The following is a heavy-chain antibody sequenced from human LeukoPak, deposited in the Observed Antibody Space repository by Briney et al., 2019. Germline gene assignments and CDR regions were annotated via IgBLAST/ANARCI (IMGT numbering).Heavy chain of an antibody. V-gene: IGHV3-15*01. Sequence: GGSLRLSCAASGFTFSRYGMHWVRQAPGKGLEWVGRIKSKTDGGTTDFAAPVKGRFTISRDDSKTTVYLQMNSLKTEDTAVYYCITITGGYWGQGTLVTVSS. CDR3: ITITGGY. CDR1: GFTFSRYG. J-gene: IGHJ4*02. D-gene: IGHD3-3*01. CDR2: IKSKTDGGTT.